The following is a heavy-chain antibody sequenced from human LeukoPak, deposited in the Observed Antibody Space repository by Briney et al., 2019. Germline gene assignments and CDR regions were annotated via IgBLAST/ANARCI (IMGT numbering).Heavy chain of an antibody. CDR1: GSTFTSYG. J-gene: IGHJ4*02. CDR2: IRAYNGNT. D-gene: IGHD3-9*01. Sequence: GASVKVSCKASGSTFTSYGISWVRQAPGQGLEWMGWIRAYNGNTNYAQKLQGRVTMTTDTSTSTAYMELRSLRSDDTAVYYCAREVPYYDILTGYGNYFDYWGQGTLVTVSS. V-gene: IGHV1-18*01. CDR3: AREVPYYDILTGYGNYFDY.